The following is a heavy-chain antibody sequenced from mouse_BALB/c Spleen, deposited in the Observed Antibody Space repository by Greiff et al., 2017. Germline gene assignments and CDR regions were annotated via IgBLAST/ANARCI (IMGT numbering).Heavy chain of an antibody. Sequence: EVQGVESGGGLVQPGGSMKLSCVASGFTFSNYWMNWVRQSPEKGLEWVAEIRLKSNNYATHYAESVKGRFTISRDDSKSSVYLQMNNLRAEDTGIYYCTRGYDGDYAMDYWGQGTSVTVSS. CDR2: IRLKSNNYAT. CDR3: TRGYDGDYAMDY. V-gene: IGHV6-6*02. J-gene: IGHJ4*01. D-gene: IGHD2-2*01. CDR1: GFTFSNYW.